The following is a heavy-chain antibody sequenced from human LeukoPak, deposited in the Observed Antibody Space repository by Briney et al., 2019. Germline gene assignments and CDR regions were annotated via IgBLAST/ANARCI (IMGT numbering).Heavy chain of an antibody. Sequence: SETLSLTCAVYGGSFSGYYWSWIRQPPGKGLEWIGEINHSGSTNYNPSLKSRVTISVDTSKNQFSLKLSSVTAADTAVYYCARGRRADVRYCSSTSRPGGLSYWGQGTLVTVSS. CDR2: INHSGST. V-gene: IGHV4-34*01. J-gene: IGHJ4*02. CDR3: ARGRRADVRYCSSTSRPGGLSY. CDR1: GGSFSGYY. D-gene: IGHD2-2*01.